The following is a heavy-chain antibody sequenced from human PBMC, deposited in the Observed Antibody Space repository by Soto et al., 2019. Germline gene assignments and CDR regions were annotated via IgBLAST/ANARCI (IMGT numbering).Heavy chain of an antibody. V-gene: IGHV4-31*03. CDR3: AREEAGAFDI. J-gene: IGHJ3*02. CDR1: GVCMSSGGYY. CDR2: TYYSGST. D-gene: IGHD3-10*01. Sequence: QVQLQESGPGLVKPSQTLSLTCTVSGVCMSSGGYYWTWIRQHPGKGLEWIGYTYYSGSTYYNPSLKSRLTISVDTSKNQFSLRLSSVTAADTAVHYCAREEAGAFDIWGQGTMVTVSS.